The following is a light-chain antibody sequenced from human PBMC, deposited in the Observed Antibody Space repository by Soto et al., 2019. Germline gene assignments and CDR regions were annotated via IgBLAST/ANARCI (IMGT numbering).Light chain of an antibody. CDR3: QQYYTAPAI. J-gene: IGKJ3*01. V-gene: IGKV4-1*01. CDR1: QSVLYRSNNKNY. CDR2: WAS. Sequence: DIVMTEAPDSLAVSLGERATINCKSSQSVLYRSNNKNYLAWYQQKPGQPPKLLIYWASTRESGVPDRCSRSGSGTDFPLTISSLQAEDVAVYFCQQYYTAPAIFGPGTKVDIK.